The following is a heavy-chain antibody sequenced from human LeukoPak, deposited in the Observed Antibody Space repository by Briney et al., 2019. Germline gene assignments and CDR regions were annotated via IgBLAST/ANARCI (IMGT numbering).Heavy chain of an antibody. J-gene: IGHJ5*02. Sequence: SETLSLTCTVSGGSISSGGYYWSWIRQPPGKGLEWIGYIYHSGSTFYNPSLRSRVTVSVYTSKNQFSLKLRYVTAADTAVYYWARVDIEYSCPSTAINWFDPWGQGTLVTVSS. D-gene: IGHD6-6*01. V-gene: IGHV4-30-2*01. CDR2: IYHSGST. CDR1: GGSISSGGYY. CDR3: ARVDIEYSCPSTAINWFDP.